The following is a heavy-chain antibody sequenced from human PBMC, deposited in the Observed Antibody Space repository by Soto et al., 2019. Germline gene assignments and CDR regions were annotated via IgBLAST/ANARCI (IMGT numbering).Heavy chain of an antibody. CDR3: ARAPGVVVANFDY. J-gene: IGHJ4*02. Sequence: GASVKVSCKASGGTFSGYAISWVRQAPGQGLEWMGGIIPIFGTANYAQKFQGRVTITADESTSTAYMELSSLRSEDTAVYYCARAPGVVVANFDYWGQGTLVTVSS. CDR1: GGTFSGYA. CDR2: IIPIFGTA. V-gene: IGHV1-69*13. D-gene: IGHD3-22*01.